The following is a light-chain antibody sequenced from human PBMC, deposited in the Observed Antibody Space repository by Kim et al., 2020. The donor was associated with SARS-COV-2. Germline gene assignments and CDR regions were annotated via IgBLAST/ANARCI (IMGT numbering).Light chain of an antibody. V-gene: IGLV2-8*01. J-gene: IGLJ2*01. CDR1: SSDVGGYNY. CDR2: EVS. Sequence: GQSVTISCTGTSSDVGGYNYVSWDQQRPGKAPRLMIYEVSKRPSGVPDRFSGSKSGNAASLTVSGLQAEDEADYYCSSYAGSNSVVFGGGTQLTVL. CDR3: SSYAGSNSVV.